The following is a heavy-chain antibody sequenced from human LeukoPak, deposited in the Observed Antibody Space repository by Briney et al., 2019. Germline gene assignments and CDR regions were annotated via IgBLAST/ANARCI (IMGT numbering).Heavy chain of an antibody. CDR3: ARDDNMATFYPWNWFDP. CDR2: ISSSSTYK. Sequence: GGSLRLSCAASGFTFSSYSMNWVRQAPGKGLEWVSSISSSSTYKYYADSVKGRFTISRDNAKNSLYLQMNSLRAEDTAVYYCARDDNMATFYPWNWFDPWAREPWSPSRQ. CDR1: GFTFSSYS. D-gene: IGHD2/OR15-2a*01. J-gene: IGHJ5*02. V-gene: IGHV3-21*01.